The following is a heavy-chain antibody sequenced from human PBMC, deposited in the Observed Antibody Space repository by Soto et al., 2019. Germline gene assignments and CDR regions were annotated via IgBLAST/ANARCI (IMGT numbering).Heavy chain of an antibody. J-gene: IGHJ5*02. V-gene: IGHV3-21*01. Sequence: ESGGGLVKPGGSLRLSCAASGFTFSSYSMNWVRQAPGKGLEWVSSISSSSSYIYYADSVKGRFTISRDNAKNSLYLQMNSLRAEDTAVYYCARDGDYYDFWSGYPVNWFDPWGQGTLVTVSS. CDR3: ARDGDYYDFWSGYPVNWFDP. CDR2: ISSSSSYI. D-gene: IGHD3-3*01. CDR1: GFTFSSYS.